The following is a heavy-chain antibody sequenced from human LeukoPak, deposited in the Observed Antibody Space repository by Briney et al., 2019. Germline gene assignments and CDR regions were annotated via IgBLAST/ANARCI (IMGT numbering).Heavy chain of an antibody. D-gene: IGHD3-16*01. CDR3: ARGPLTYDYVWGSCPY. CDR1: GFTFSSYW. V-gene: IGHV3-21*01. J-gene: IGHJ4*02. CDR2: ISSSSSYI. Sequence: GGSLRLSCAVSGFTFSSYWMNWVRQAPGKGLEWVSSISSSSSYIYYADSVKGRFTISRDNAKNPLYLQMNSLRAEDTAVYYCARGPLTYDYVWGSCPYWGQGTLVTVSS.